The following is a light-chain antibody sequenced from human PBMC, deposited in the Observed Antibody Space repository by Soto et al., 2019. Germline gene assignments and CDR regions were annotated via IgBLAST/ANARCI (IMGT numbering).Light chain of an antibody. J-gene: IGLJ1*01. Sequence: QSVLTQPASVSGSPGQSVTISCTGTSRDVGKYDLVSWYQHFPGKAPKLMIFEVSKRPSGISVRFSGSKSGNTASLTISGLQAEDEADYYCSSYSLITPYVFGTGTKLTVL. CDR3: SSYSLITPYV. V-gene: IGLV2-23*02. CDR1: SRDVGKYDL. CDR2: EVS.